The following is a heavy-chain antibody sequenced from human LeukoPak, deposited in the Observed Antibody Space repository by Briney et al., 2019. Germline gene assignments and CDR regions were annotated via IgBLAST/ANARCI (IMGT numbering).Heavy chain of an antibody. V-gene: IGHV1-69-2*01. CDR3: ATPRARY. CDR1: GYTFADYH. Sequence: ASVKVSCKASGYTFADYHIHWVLQASGKGLEWMGRLDPVDGERIFAKKFQGRLSITADTSTDTVYMELSSLTSEDTAVYYCATPRARYWGQGTLVTVSS. CDR2: LDPVDGER. J-gene: IGHJ4*02.